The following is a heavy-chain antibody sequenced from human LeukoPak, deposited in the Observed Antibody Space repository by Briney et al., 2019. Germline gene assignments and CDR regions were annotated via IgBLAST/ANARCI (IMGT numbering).Heavy chain of an antibody. Sequence: PGRSLTLSCAASGFTFDDYAMHWVRQAPGRGLAGVSGISWNSGSIGYADSVKGRFTISRNNAKTFLYLQMNSLRAEDMDLYYCAKDMGPDGSGYPFDYWGQGTLVTVSS. J-gene: IGHJ4*02. D-gene: IGHD3-22*01. V-gene: IGHV3-9*03. CDR3: AKDMGPDGSGYPFDY. CDR1: GFTFDDYA. CDR2: ISWNSGSI.